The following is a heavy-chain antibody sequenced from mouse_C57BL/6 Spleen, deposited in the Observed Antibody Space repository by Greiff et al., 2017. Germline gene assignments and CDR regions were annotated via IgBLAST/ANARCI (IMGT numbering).Heavy chain of an antibody. V-gene: IGHV3-6*01. CDR1: GYSITSGYY. Sequence: ESGPGLVKPSQSLSLTCSVTGYSITSGYYWNWIRQFPGNKLEWMGYISYDGSNNYNPSLKNRISITRDTSKNQFFLKLNSVTTEDTATYYCAREVYDSFAYWGQGTLVTVSA. CDR2: ISYDGSN. J-gene: IGHJ3*01. CDR3: AREVYDSFAY. D-gene: IGHD2-3*01.